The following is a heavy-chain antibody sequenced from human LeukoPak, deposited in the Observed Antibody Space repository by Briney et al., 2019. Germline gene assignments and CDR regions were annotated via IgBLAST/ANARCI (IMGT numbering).Heavy chain of an antibody. D-gene: IGHD1-1*01. CDR3: ARGRYNWNDGRGYNWFDP. J-gene: IGHJ5*02. V-gene: IGHV1-8*02. CDR1: GYTFINYG. Sequence: ASVKVSCKTSGYTFINYGISWVRQAPGQGLEWMGWMNPNSGNTGYAQKFQGRVTMTRNTSISTAYMELSSLRSEDTAVYYCARGRYNWNDGRGYNWFDPWGQGTLATVTS. CDR2: MNPNSGNT.